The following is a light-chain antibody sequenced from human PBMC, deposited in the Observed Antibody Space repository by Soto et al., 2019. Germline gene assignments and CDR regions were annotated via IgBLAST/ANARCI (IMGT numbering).Light chain of an antibody. J-gene: IGKJ3*01. CDR3: HQTYNMPPLT. CDR2: AAS. V-gene: IGKV1-39*01. Sequence: DIQMTQSPSSLSASVGDRVTITCRASQSISSSLNWYQHKPGKAPKLLIYAASSLQSGVPSRFSGSGSGTDFTFTISSLQPEDFATYYCHQTYNMPPLTFGPGTKVDIK. CDR1: QSISSS.